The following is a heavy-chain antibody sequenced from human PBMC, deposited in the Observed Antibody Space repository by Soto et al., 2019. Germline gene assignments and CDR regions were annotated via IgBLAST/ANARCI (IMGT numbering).Heavy chain of an antibody. CDR1: GFTFSNYA. Sequence: PGGSLRLSCAASGFTFSNYAMSWVRQAPGKGLEWVTAISGSGGTTYYADSVKGRFTISRDNAKNSLYLQMNSLRAEDTAVYYCARDPSSPIFYGDYYFDYWGKGTTVTVSS. V-gene: IGHV3-23*01. J-gene: IGHJ6*03. D-gene: IGHD3-3*01. CDR3: ARDPSSPIFYGDYYFDY. CDR2: ISGSGGTT.